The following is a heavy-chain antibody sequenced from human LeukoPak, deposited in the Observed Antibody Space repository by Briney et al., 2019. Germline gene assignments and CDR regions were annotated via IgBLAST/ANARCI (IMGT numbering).Heavy chain of an antibody. CDR2: ISAHNGNT. CDR1: GYTFTGYG. CDR3: AREGFLQRLSPDDAFDI. J-gene: IGHJ3*02. V-gene: IGHV1-18*01. D-gene: IGHD3-3*01. Sequence: GASVKVSCKASGYTFTGYGISWVRQAPGQGLEWMAWISAHNGNTNYAQKFQGRVTMTTDRSTSTAYMELRSLGYDDTAVYYCAREGFLQRLSPDDAFDIWGQGTMVTVSS.